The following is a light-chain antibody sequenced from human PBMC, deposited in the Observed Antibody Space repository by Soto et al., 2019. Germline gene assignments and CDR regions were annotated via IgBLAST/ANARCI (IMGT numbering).Light chain of an antibody. V-gene: IGKV3-20*01. Sequence: EIVLPQSPGTLSLSPGERATLSCRASQSVSSSYLAWYQQKPGQAPRLLIYGASSRATGIPDRFSGSGSGTDFTLTITRLEPEDSAVYFCQQYTGPPTTFGQGTRLEIK. CDR2: GAS. J-gene: IGKJ5*01. CDR1: QSVSSSY. CDR3: QQYTGPPTT.